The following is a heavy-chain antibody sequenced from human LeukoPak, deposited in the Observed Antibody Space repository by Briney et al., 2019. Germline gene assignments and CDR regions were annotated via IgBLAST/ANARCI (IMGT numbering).Heavy chain of an antibody. CDR3: AVVPAAMGDWFDP. V-gene: IGHV1-46*01. Sequence: ASVKVSCKASGYTFISYYMHWVRQAPGQGLEWMGIINPSGGSTSYAQKFQGRVTMTRDTSTSTVYMELSSLRSEDTAVYYCAVVPAAMGDWFDPWGQGTLVTVSS. CDR2: INPSGGST. CDR1: GYTFISYY. J-gene: IGHJ5*02. D-gene: IGHD2-2*01.